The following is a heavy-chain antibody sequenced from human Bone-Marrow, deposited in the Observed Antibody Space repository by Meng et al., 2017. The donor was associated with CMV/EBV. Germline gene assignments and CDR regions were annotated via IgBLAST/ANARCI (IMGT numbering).Heavy chain of an antibody. CDR3: ARDPYSSGSTH. J-gene: IGHJ4*02. V-gene: IGHV3-66*02. CDR1: GFTVSSNY. D-gene: IGHD6-19*01. CDR2: IYSGGST. Sequence: GGSLRLSCAASGFTVSSNYMSWVRQAPGKGLEWVSVIYSGGSTYYADSVKGRFTISRDNSKNTLYLQMNSLRAEDTAVYYCARDPYSSGSTHWGQGPLVTVYS.